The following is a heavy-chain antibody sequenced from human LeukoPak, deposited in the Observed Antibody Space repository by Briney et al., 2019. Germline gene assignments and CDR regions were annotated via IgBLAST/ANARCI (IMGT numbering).Heavy chain of an antibody. CDR1: GGSIGSYY. J-gene: IGHJ6*02. V-gene: IGHV4-59*08. CDR2: IYYSGST. D-gene: IGHD5-24*01. CDR3: ARQETLGSYYLHGMDV. Sequence: SETLSLTCTISGGSIGSYYWSWIRQPPGKGLEWIGYIYYSGSTNYNPSLKSRVTISVDTSKNQFSLKLSSVTAADTAVYYCARQETLGSYYLHGMDVWGQGTTVTVSS.